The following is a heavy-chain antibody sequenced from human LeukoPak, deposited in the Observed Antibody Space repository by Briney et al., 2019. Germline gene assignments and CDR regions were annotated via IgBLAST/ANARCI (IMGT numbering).Heavy chain of an antibody. Sequence: GGSLRLSCAASGFTFSSYAMSWVRQAPGKGLEWVSVISSSGTTYYADSVKGRFTISRDNSKNTLYLQMNSLRAEDTAAYYCARGGDTLGSTRTAFDIWGQGTMVTVSS. CDR2: ISSSGTT. CDR3: ARGGDTLGSTRTAFDI. J-gene: IGHJ3*02. V-gene: IGHV3-53*01. CDR1: GFTFSSYA. D-gene: IGHD5-18*01.